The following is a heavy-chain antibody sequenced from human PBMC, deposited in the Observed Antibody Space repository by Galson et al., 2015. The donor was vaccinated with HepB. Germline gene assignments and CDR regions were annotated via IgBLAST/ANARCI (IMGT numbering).Heavy chain of an antibody. CDR1: GFTFSSYG. J-gene: IGHJ2*01. CDR2: ISYDGSNK. V-gene: IGHV3-30*03. D-gene: IGHD2-21*01. Sequence: SLRLSCAASGFTFSSYGMHWVRQAPGKGLEWVAVISYDGSNKYYADSVKGRFTISRDNSKNTLYLQMNSLRAEDTAVYYCAREGGPHIVVAGLYGYFDLWGRGTLVTVSS. CDR3: AREGGPHIVVAGLYGYFDL.